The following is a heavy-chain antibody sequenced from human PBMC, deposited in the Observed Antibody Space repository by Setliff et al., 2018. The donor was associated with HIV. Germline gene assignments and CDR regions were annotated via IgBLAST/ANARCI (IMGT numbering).Heavy chain of an antibody. Sequence: PGGSLRLSCVTSGFTFDTFHMNWVRQAPGKGLEWVCRIKSKPDGGTTDYAAPVKGRFTISIDDSKTTLYLQMNSLKTEDSAVYYCTRLVGANPWHDAFDIWGQGTMVTVSS. CDR3: TRLVGANPWHDAFDI. D-gene: IGHD1-26*01. CDR1: GFTFDTFH. J-gene: IGHJ3*02. V-gene: IGHV3-15*07. CDR2: IKSKPDGGTT.